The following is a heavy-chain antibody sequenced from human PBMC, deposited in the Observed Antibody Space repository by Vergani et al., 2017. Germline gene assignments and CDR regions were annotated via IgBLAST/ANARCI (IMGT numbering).Heavy chain of an antibody. CDR2: INTNTGNP. CDR3: ARERYSGSAREYFDY. CDR1: GYTFTSYG. D-gene: IGHD5-12*01. J-gene: IGHJ4*02. V-gene: IGHV7-4-1*02. Sequence: QVHLVQSGPELKKPGASVKVSCKASGYTFTSYGMNWVRQAPGQGLEWMGWINTNTGNPTYAQGFTGRFVLYLDTSVITAYLQISSLKAEDSAVYYCARERYSGSAREYFDYWGQGTLVTVSS.